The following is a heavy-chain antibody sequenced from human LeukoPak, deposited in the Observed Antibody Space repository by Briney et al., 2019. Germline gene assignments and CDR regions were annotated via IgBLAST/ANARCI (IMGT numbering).Heavy chain of an antibody. V-gene: IGHV1-2*02. J-gene: IGHJ4*02. CDR3: ARSTYYDFWSGYYERSPTDY. D-gene: IGHD3-3*01. CDR1: GYTFTGYY. Sequence: ASVKVSCKASGYTFTGYYMHWVRQAPGQGLEWTGSINPNSGGTNYAQKFQGRVTMTRDTSISTAYMELSRLRSDDTAVYYCARSTYYDFWSGYYERSPTDYWGQGTLVTVSS. CDR2: INPNSGGT.